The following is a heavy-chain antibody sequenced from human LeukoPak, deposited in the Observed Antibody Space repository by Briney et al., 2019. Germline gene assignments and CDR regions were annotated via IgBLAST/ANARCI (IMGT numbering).Heavy chain of an antibody. Sequence: SETLSLTCAVYGGSFSGYYWSWIRQPPGKGLEWIGEINHSGSTNYNPSLKSRVTISVDTSKNQFSLKLSSVNAEDTAVYYCASPLNWYYMDVWGKGTTVTVSS. V-gene: IGHV4-34*01. CDR1: GGSFSGYY. J-gene: IGHJ6*03. CDR2: INHSGST. CDR3: ASPLNWYYMDV. D-gene: IGHD1-20*01.